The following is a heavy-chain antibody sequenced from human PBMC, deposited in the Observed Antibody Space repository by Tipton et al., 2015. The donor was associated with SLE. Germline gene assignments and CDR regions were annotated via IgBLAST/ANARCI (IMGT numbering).Heavy chain of an antibody. Sequence: TLSLTCTVSGGSINPNSYQRGWIRQPPGKGLEWIGSVYHRGSTSYNPSLKSRVIISVDTSSNQFSLRLHSVTAADTAVYYCARELHSWGQGILGSVSS. V-gene: IGHV4-39*07. CDR1: GGSINPNSYQ. J-gene: IGHJ5*02. D-gene: IGHD3-3*02. CDR2: VYHRGST. CDR3: ARELHS.